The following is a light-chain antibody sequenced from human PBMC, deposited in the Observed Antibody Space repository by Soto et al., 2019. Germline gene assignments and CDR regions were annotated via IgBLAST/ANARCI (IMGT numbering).Light chain of an antibody. CDR2: GAS. V-gene: IGKV3-20*01. CDR1: QSVSSSY. CDR3: QRYNNWPALT. J-gene: IGKJ4*01. Sequence: EIVLTQSPGTLSLSPGERATLSCRASQSVSSSYLAWYQQKPGQAPRLLIYGASSRATGIPARFSGSGSGTDFTLTISSLEPEDFAVYYCQRYNNWPALTFGGGTKVDIK.